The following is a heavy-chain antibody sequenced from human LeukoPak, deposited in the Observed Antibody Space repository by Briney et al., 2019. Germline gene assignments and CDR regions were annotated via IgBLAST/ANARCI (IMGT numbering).Heavy chain of an antibody. CDR1: GGSISSGGYF. Sequence: PSETQSLTCTVSGGSISSGGYFWSWIRQLPGEGLEWIGYSYGSTNYNPSLKSRVTISVDTSKNQFSLKLTSVTAADTAVYYCARELGRLVDFWGQGTLVTVS. CDR3: ARELGRLVDF. V-gene: IGHV4-31*03. D-gene: IGHD3-9*01. CDR2: SYGST. J-gene: IGHJ4*02.